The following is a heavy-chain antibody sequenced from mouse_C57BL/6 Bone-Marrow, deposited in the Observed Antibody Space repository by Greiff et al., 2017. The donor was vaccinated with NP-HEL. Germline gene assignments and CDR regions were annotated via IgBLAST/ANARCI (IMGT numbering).Heavy chain of an antibody. Sequence: VQLQQSGAELVRPGTSVKTSCKASGYTFTNYWIGWAKQRPGHGLEWIGDIYPGGGYTNYNEKFKGKATLTADKSSSTAYMQFSSLTSEDSAIYYCARLGLPPLYFDYWGQGTTLTVSS. CDR3: ARLGLPPLYFDY. J-gene: IGHJ2*01. CDR2: IYPGGGYT. CDR1: GYTFTNYW. V-gene: IGHV1-63*01. D-gene: IGHD2-2*01.